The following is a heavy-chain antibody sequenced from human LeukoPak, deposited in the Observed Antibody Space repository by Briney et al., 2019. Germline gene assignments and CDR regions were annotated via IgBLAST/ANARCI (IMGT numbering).Heavy chain of an antibody. D-gene: IGHD4-17*01. V-gene: IGHV3-21*01. J-gene: IGHJ6*02. CDR3: ARESGGDHYYYYGMDV. Sequence: GGSLRLSCAASGFTFSSYSMNWVRQAPGKGLEWVSSISSGSSYIYYADSVKGRFTISRDNAKNSLYLQMNSLRAEDTAVYYCARESGGDHYYYYGMDVWGQETTVTVSS. CDR1: GFTFSSYS. CDR2: ISSGSSYI.